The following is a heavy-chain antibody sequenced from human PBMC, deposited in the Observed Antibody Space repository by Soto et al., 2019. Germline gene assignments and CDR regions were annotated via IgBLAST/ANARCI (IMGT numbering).Heavy chain of an antibody. CDR1: GGSVTNSTYY. V-gene: IGHV4-39*07. CDR2: IYYSGST. J-gene: IGHJ4*02. CDR3: ARRWGTYFDF. D-gene: IGHD7-27*01. Sequence: ASETLSLTCTVSGGSVTNSTYYWGWIRQPPGKGLEWIGSIYYSGSTYYKPSLKSRVTISVDTSKNQFSLKLSSVTAADTAVYYCARRWGTYFDFWGQGTLVTVSS.